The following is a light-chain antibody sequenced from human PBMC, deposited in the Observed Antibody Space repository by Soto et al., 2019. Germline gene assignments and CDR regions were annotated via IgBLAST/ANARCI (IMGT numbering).Light chain of an antibody. Sequence: QSALTQPASVSGAPGQRVTISCTGSSSNIGAGYDVHWYQQLPGTAPKLLIYSNSNRPSGVPDRFSGSKSGTSASLAITGLQAEDEADYYCQSYDSSLSGHVVFGGGTKLTVL. CDR2: SNS. CDR1: SSNIGAGYD. J-gene: IGLJ2*01. CDR3: QSYDSSLSGHVV. V-gene: IGLV1-40*01.